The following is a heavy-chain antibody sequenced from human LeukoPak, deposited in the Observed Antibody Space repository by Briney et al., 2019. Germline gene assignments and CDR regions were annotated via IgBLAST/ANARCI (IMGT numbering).Heavy chain of an antibody. J-gene: IGHJ4*02. D-gene: IGHD6-25*01. CDR1: GFTFSDYY. V-gene: IGHV3-11*04. CDR3: ARGRAATWRPTPVDY. CDR2: ISSSGSTI. Sequence: GGSLRLSCAASGFTFSDYYMSWLRQAPGKGLESVSYISSSGSTIYYADSVKGRFTISRDNAKKSLYLQMNSLRAEDTAVYYCARGRAATWRPTPVDYWGQGTLVTVSS.